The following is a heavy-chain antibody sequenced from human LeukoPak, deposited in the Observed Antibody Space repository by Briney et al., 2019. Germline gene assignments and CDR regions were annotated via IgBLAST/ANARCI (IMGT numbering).Heavy chain of an antibody. J-gene: IGHJ3*02. Sequence: PGGSLRLSFAASGFTLSNYWMSWVRQAPGKGLEWVSAISGSGGSTYYADSVKGRFTISRDNSKNTLYLQMNSLRAEDTAVYYCAKDSPASPRGGAARGGADAFDIWGQGTMVTVSS. CDR2: ISGSGGST. D-gene: IGHD6-6*01. CDR3: AKDSPASPRGGAARGGADAFDI. CDR1: GFTLSNYW. V-gene: IGHV3-23*01.